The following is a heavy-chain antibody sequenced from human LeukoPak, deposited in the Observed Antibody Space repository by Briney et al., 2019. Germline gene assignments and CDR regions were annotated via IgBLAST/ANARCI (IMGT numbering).Heavy chain of an antibody. J-gene: IGHJ4*02. CDR3: ARRSSQGLRYFDWLFQGSWLGFDY. CDR1: GGSISSYY. CDR2: IYYSGST. D-gene: IGHD3-9*01. V-gene: IGHV4-39*01. Sequence: SETLSLTCTVSGGSISSYYWGWIRQPPGKGLEWIGSIYYSGSTYYNPSLKSRVTISVDTSKNQFSLKLSSVTAADTAVYYCARRSSQGLRYFDWLFQGSWLGFDYWGQGTLVTVSS.